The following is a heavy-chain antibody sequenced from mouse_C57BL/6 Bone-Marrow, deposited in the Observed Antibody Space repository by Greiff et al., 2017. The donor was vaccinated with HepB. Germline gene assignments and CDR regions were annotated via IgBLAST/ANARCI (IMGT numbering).Heavy chain of an antibody. J-gene: IGHJ1*03. V-gene: IGHV1-64*01. D-gene: IGHD1-1*01. CDR3: ARGYGSSYDWYFDV. CDR2: IHPNSGST. CDR1: GYTFTSYW. Sequence: VQLQQPGAELVKPGASVKLSCKASGYTFTSYWMHWVKQRPGQGLEWIGMIHPNSGSTNYNEKFKSKATLTVDKSSSTAYMQLSSLTSEDSAVYYCARGYGSSYDWYFDVWGTGTTVTVSS.